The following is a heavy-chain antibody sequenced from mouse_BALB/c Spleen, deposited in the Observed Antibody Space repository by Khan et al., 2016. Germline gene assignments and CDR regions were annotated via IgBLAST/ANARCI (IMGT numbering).Heavy chain of an antibody. Sequence: QVQLQQSGTQLMKPGASVKISCKATGYTFSDYCIEWVKQRPGHGLEWIGEILPGTDSVKYNEKFKGKATFTAETSSNTVYMQLSSLTSEDSVVYYCARGGYYRCSSYYAWDYWGQGTSLTVSS. CDR1: GYTFSDYC. V-gene: IGHV1-9*01. CDR2: ILPGTDSV. CDR3: ARGGYYRCSSYYAWDY. D-gene: IGHD2-3*01. J-gene: IGHJ4*01.